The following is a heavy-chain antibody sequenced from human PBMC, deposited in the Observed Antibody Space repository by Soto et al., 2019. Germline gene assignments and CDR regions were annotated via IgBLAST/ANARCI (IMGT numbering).Heavy chain of an antibody. Sequence: QVQLQQWGAGLLKPSETLSLTCAVYGGSFSGYYWSWIRQPPGKGLEWIGEINHSGSTNYNPSLKSRVTISVDTSKNQFSLKLSSVTAADTAVYYCAPPLAVAGPGAGGYWGQGTLVTVSS. CDR1: GGSFSGYY. D-gene: IGHD6-19*01. CDR3: APPLAVAGPGAGGY. J-gene: IGHJ4*02. CDR2: INHSGST. V-gene: IGHV4-34*01.